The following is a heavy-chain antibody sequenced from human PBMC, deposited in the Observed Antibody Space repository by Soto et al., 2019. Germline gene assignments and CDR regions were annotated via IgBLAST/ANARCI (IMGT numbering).Heavy chain of an antibody. D-gene: IGHD4-17*01. CDR3: ARGMTTVTTLDY. CDR1: GGSISSGGYS. CDR2: ISYSGST. Sequence: HLQLQESGSGLVTPSQTLSLTCAVSGGSISSGGYSWRWIRQPPGKGLEWIGYISYSGSTYYNPSLKSRVTISVDRSKNQFSLKLSSVTAADTAVYYCARGMTTVTTLDYWGQGTLVTVSS. V-gene: IGHV4-30-2*01. J-gene: IGHJ4*02.